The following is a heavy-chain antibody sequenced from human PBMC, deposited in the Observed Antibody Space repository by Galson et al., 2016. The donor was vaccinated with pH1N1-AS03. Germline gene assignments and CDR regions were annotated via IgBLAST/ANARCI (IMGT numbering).Heavy chain of an antibody. CDR2: ISWDDDK. Sequence: PALVKPTQTLTLTCTFSGFSLSTSGVGVGWIRQPPGKALEWLALISWDDDKRYSPSLKSRLTITKDTSKNQVVLTMTKMDPVDTATYSCAQSGYGDYVDYSDYWGQGTLVTVSS. V-gene: IGHV2-5*02. D-gene: IGHD4-17*01. CDR3: AQSGYGDYVDYSDY. CDR1: GFSLSTSGVG. J-gene: IGHJ4*02.